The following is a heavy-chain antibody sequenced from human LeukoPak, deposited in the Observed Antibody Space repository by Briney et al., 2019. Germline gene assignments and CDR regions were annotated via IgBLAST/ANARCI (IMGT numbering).Heavy chain of an antibody. CDR1: GFTFSSYA. CDR2: ISSSGSTI. J-gene: IGHJ4*02. V-gene: IGHV3-48*04. CDR3: ARDAHGDYSSDY. Sequence: GGSLRLSCAASGFTFSSYAMSWVRQAPGKGLEWVSYISSSGSTIYYAGSVKGRFTISRDNAKNSLYLQMNSLRAEDTAVYYCARDAHGDYSSDYWGQGTLVTVSS. D-gene: IGHD4-17*01.